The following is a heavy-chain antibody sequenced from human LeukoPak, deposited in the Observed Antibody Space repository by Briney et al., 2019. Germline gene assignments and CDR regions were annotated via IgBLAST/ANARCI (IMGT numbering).Heavy chain of an antibody. D-gene: IGHD3-22*01. CDR2: IYHSGST. Sequence: PSETLSLTCTVSGYSISSGYYWGWIRQPPGKGLEWIGSIYHSGSTYYNPSLKSRVTISVDTSKNQFSLKLSSVTAADTAVYCCARDYYDSSGYAFDIWGQGTMVTVSS. CDR1: GYSISSGYY. V-gene: IGHV4-38-2*02. J-gene: IGHJ3*02. CDR3: ARDYYDSSGYAFDI.